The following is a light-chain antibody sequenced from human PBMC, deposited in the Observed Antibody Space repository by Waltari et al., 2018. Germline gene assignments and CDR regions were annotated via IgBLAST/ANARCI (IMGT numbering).Light chain of an antibody. CDR1: QGISSY. CDR3: QQLNTYPLT. Sequence: IQLIQYPSSLSASVGARVTITCRARQGISSYLAWYQQKPGKAPKLLIYAASPLQSGVPSRFSGSGSGTGFTLTISSLQPEDFATYYCQQLNTYPLTLGPGTKVDIK. J-gene: IGKJ3*01. V-gene: IGKV1-9*01. CDR2: AAS.